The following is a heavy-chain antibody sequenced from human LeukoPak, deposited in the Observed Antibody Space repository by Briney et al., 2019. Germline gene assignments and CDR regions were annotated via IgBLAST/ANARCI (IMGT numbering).Heavy chain of an antibody. CDR3: ARGQILCSTTSCFAFDI. D-gene: IGHD2-2*01. CDR2: INSLGGAT. J-gene: IGHJ3*02. V-gene: IGHV3-64*01. CDR1: GFTFSSYA. Sequence: GGSLRLTCAASGFTFSSYAMHWVRQAPGKGLEYVSAINSLGGATYYANSVKGRFTVSRDNSKNTLYLQMGSLRAEDMAVYYCARGQILCSTTSCFAFDIWGQGTMVTVSS.